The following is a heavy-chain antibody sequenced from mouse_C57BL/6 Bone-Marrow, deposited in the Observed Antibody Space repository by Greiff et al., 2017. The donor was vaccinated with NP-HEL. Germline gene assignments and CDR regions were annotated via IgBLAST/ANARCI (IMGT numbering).Heavy chain of an antibody. Sequence: EVQLVESGAELVRPGASVKLSCTASGFNIKDDYMHWVKQRPEQGLEWIGWIDPENGDTEYASKFQGKATITADTSSNTAYLQLSSLTSEDTDVYDCTTLPAYQYYFDYWGQGTTLTVSS. J-gene: IGHJ2*01. CDR3: TTLPAYQYYFDY. CDR1: GFNIKDDY. CDR2: IDPENGDT. V-gene: IGHV14-4*01.